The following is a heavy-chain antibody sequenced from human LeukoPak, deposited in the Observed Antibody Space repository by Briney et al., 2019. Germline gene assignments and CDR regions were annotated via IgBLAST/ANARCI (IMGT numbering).Heavy chain of an antibody. V-gene: IGHV1-2*04. D-gene: IGHD3-22*01. J-gene: IGHJ1*01. CDR3: ARSDSSGYGPEYFQH. CDR2: INPNSGGT. Sequence: GASVKVSCKASGYTFTGYYMHWVRQAPGQGLEWMGWINPNSGGTNYAQKFQGWVTMTRDTSISTAYMELSRLRSDDTAVYYCARSDSSGYGPEYFQHWGQGTLVTVSS. CDR1: GYTFTGYY.